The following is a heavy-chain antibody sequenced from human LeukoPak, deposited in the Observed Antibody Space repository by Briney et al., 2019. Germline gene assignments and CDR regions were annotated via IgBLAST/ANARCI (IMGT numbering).Heavy chain of an antibody. Sequence: VASVKVSCKASGYTFNDYWIHWVRQAPGQGLEWMGHINPNSGGTISAQKFQGRVTMTRDTSISTAYMELSRLRSDDTAVYYCARGYFTGSFPDAFDLWRQGTVATISS. CDR2: INPNSGGT. V-gene: IGHV1-2*06. J-gene: IGHJ3*01. CDR1: GYTFNDYW. CDR3: ARGYFTGSFPDAFDL. D-gene: IGHD1-26*01.